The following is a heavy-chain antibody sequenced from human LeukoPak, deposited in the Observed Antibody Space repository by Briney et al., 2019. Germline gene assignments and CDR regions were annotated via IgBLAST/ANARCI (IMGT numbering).Heavy chain of an antibody. CDR3: ATVPRCGADCVSGEYVQA. Sequence: KPLQTLSLTFTVSGGSLLNGDYYWALVRPFPGEGLEWNGYHFFCRNVYYNPSLKSRVAISLANSKVQFSLEMRSVTAADTAVYYCATVPRCGADCVSGEYVQAWGQGTLVSVSS. CDR2: HFFCRNV. CDR1: GGSLLNGDYY. V-gene: IGHV4-31*03. J-gene: IGHJ1*01. D-gene: IGHD2-21*02.